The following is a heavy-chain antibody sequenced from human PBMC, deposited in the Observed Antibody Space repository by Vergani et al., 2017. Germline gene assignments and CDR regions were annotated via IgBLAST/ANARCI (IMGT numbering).Heavy chain of an antibody. Sequence: QVQLVQSGAEVKKPGASVKVSCKASGYIFTSYDINWLRQATGQGLEWMGCMNTNSGNTGYAQKIQGRVTMTRNTSISTAYMELSSLRSEDTAVYYCARGGRDYYYYYYYMAVWGKGTTVTVSS. J-gene: IGHJ6*03. CDR1: GYIFTSYD. CDR2: MNTNSGNT. CDR3: ARGGRDYYYYYYYMAV. V-gene: IGHV1-8*01.